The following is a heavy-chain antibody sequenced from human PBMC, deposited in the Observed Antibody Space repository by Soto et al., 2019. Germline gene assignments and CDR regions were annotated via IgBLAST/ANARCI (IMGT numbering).Heavy chain of an antibody. D-gene: IGHD6-13*01. V-gene: IGHV1-2*04. CDR1: GYTFTGYY. Sequence: ASVKVSFKASGYTFTGYYMHWVRQAPGQGLEWMGWINPNSGGTNYAQKFQGWVTMTRDTSISTAYMELSRLRSDDTAVYYCAREITITAAGALYYYYGMDVWGQGTTVTVSS. CDR2: INPNSGGT. CDR3: AREITITAAGALYYYYGMDV. J-gene: IGHJ6*02.